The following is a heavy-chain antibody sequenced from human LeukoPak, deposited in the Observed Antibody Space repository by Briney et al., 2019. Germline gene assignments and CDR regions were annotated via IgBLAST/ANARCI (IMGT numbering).Heavy chain of an antibody. Sequence: GGSLRLSCAASGFTFSSHAMSWVRQAPGKGLEWVSSISGSGDNRNYADSVKGRFTISRGNSKNTLYLQMNSLRAEDTAVYYCANLRKSLWIPEFDYWGQGTLVTVSS. V-gene: IGHV3-23*01. J-gene: IGHJ4*02. CDR2: ISGSGDNR. CDR3: ANLRKSLWIPEFDY. CDR1: GFTFSSHA. D-gene: IGHD1-1*01.